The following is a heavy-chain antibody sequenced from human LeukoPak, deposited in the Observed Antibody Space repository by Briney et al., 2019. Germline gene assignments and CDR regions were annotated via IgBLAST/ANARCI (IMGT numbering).Heavy chain of an antibody. Sequence: KTSETLRLTCAASAVSFRSYAFNWGWIRQPPGKGLEWIGSMHYSGSTYYKPSLKSRATISVDTSNKQYSLKLTTVTAADTAVYCFPIASGDPGTFYLIHSWGQGTLVTVSS. CDR3: PIASGDPGTFYLIHS. D-gene: IGHD3-10*01. J-gene: IGHJ4*02. CDR1: AVSFRSYAFN. V-gene: IGHV4-39*01. CDR2: MHYSGST.